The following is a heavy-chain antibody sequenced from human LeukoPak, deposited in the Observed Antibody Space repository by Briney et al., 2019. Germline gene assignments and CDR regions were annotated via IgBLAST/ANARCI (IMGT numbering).Heavy chain of an antibody. CDR2: ISYDEDNK. CDR3: ARDSYGMDV. CDR1: GFTFNNYA. V-gene: IGHV3-30-3*01. Sequence: GGSLRLSCAASGFTFNNYAMHWVRQAPGKGLEWMAFISYDEDNKYYADSVKGRFTISRDNSKNTLYLQMSSLKTEDTAVYYCARDSYGMDVWGQGTTVTVSS. J-gene: IGHJ6*02.